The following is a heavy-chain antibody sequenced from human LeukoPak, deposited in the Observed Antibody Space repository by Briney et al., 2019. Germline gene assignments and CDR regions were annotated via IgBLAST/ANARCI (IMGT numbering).Heavy chain of an antibody. D-gene: IGHD2-15*01. J-gene: IGHJ5*02. V-gene: IGHV3-15*01. CDR3: TSAGRWFNWFDP. Sequence: GGSLRLSCAASGFTFSNAWMNWVRQAPGKGLEWFGRIKSKTDGGTTDYAAPVKGRFIISRDDSKNTLYLQMSSLKTEDTAVYFCTSAGRWFNWFDPWGQGTLVTVSS. CDR2: IKSKTDGGTT. CDR1: GFTFSNAW.